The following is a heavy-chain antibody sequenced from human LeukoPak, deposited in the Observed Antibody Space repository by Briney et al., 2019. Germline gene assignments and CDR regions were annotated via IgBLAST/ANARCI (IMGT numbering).Heavy chain of an antibody. CDR1: GGSISSNSYY. CDR3: ARSYALRFLEWLSAWFDP. D-gene: IGHD3-3*01. CDR2: IYYSGST. V-gene: IGHV4-39*01. Sequence: PSETLSLTCTVSGGSISSNSYYWGWIRQPPGKGLEWIGSIYYSGSTYYNPSLKSRVTISVDTSKNQFSLKLSSVTAADTAVYYCARSYALRFLEWLSAWFDPWGQGTLVTVSS. J-gene: IGHJ5*02.